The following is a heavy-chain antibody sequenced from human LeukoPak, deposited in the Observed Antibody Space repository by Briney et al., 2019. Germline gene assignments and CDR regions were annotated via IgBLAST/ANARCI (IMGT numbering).Heavy chain of an antibody. J-gene: IGHJ4*02. Sequence: PSETLPLTCTVSGYSIRSGFYWGWIRQPPGKGLEWIGNICHSGISYYTPSLKRRVTISVETSKNQFYLKMNSVTSADTAFYYGATTGLSGWYFSRGGFDYWGQGTLVTVSS. CDR2: ICHSGIS. CDR1: GYSIRSGFY. CDR3: ATTGLSGWYFSRGGFDY. V-gene: IGHV4-38-2*02. D-gene: IGHD6-19*01.